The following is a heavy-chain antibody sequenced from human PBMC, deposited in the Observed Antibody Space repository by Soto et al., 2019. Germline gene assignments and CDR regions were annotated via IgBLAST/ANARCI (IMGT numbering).Heavy chain of an antibody. CDR1: GFMFSNHG. J-gene: IGHJ5*02. CDR3: VRGDNWNDAASAS. V-gene: IGHV3-33*01. Sequence: QVQLVESGGGVVQPGRSLRLSCAASGFMFSNHGMHWVRQAPGKGLEWVAVIWSDGNNKYYADSVKGRFTISRDNSKNTGSRQMGSLRAEDTAVYYCVRGDNWNDAASASWGQGTLVTVSS. D-gene: IGHD1-1*01. CDR2: IWSDGNNK.